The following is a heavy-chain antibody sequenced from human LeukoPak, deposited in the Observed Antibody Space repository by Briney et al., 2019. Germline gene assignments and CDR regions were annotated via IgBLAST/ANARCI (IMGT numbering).Heavy chain of an antibody. CDR3: AKGPGGSGTSRYTMDV. CDR2: IKQDGSEK. J-gene: IGHJ6*02. Sequence: GGSLRLSCAASGFTFSSYWMSWVRQAPGKGLEWVANIKQDGSEKYYVDSVEGRFTISRDNSKNTLYLQMNTLRAEDTAVYYCAKGPGGSGTSRYTMDVWGQGTTVTVSS. V-gene: IGHV3-7*03. CDR1: GFTFSSYW. D-gene: IGHD2-2*01.